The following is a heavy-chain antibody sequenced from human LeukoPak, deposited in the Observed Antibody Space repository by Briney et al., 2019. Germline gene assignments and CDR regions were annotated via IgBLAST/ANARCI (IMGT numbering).Heavy chain of an antibody. CDR1: GGSFSGYY. V-gene: IGHV4-34*01. CDR3: ARGSGPKIY. D-gene: IGHD1-26*01. CDR2: INHSGST. Sequence: SETLSLTCAVYGGSFSGYYWSWIRQPPGKGLEWIGEINHSGSTNYNPSLKSRVTISVDTSKNQFSLKLSSVTAADTAVYYCARGSGPKIYWGQGTLVTDSS. J-gene: IGHJ4*02.